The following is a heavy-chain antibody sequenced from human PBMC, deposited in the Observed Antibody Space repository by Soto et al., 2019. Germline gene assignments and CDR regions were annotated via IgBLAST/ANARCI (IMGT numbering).Heavy chain of an antibody. Sequence: QVQLVESGGGLVKPGGSLRLSCAASGFTFSDHYMSRIRQAPGKVPEWLSYISGSGHDINYADSVKGRFTISRDNAKNSVYMQMSSLRVDDTAVYYCVDRTREPENWGQGTLVIVSS. CDR3: VDRTREPEN. CDR2: ISGSGHDI. CDR1: GFTFSDHY. D-gene: IGHD1-26*01. J-gene: IGHJ4*02. V-gene: IGHV3-11*01.